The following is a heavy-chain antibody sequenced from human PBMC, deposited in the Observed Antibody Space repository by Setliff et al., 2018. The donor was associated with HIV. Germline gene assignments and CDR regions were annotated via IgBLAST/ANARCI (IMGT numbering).Heavy chain of an antibody. CDR3: ARNQGDSSGWYAGDY. CDR1: GYTFTSYP. CDR2: INTSGGSA. V-gene: IGHV1-46*01. Sequence: ASVKVSCKASGYTFTSYPMHWVRQAPGQGLEWMGVINTSGGSAGYAEKFRGRVTMIRDTSTSTVYMDLRNLRSEDTAVYYCARNQGDSSGWYAGDYWGHGTLVTVSS. J-gene: IGHJ4*01. D-gene: IGHD6-19*01.